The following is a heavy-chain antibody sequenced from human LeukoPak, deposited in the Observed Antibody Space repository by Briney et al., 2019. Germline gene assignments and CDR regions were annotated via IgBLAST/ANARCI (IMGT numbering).Heavy chain of an antibody. D-gene: IGHD4-17*01. CDR1: GYTFTDYD. CDR2: INPNSATT. J-gene: IGHJ3*01. CDR3: ARGDFGETNTAFDV. V-gene: IGHV1-8*03. Sequence: GASVKLSCKTSGYTFTDYDVHWVRQAPGQGLEWMGWINPNSATTNYAQRLQGRVTFTRDTSLSVAYMELSSLTSEDAAVYFCARGDFGETNTAFDVWGQGTLVAVS.